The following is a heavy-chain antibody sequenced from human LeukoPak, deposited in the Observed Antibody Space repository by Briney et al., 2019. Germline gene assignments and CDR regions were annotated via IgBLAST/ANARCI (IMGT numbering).Heavy chain of an antibody. CDR3: AREGISGLDY. V-gene: IGHV3-48*03. J-gene: IGHJ4*02. CDR2: ISSSGSSK. CDR1: GFTFDTYD. Sequence: GGSLRLSCAAFGFTFDTYDINWVRQAPGKGLEWVSLISSSGSSKDYADAVQGRFSISRDNTKNLVYLQMNSLRVEDTALYYCAREGISGLDYWGQGTLVTVSS. D-gene: IGHD3/OR15-3a*01.